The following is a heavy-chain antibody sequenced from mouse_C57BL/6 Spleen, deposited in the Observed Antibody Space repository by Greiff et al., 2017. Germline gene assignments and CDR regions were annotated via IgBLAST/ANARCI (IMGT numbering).Heavy chain of an antibody. V-gene: IGHV14-2*01. J-gene: IGHJ4*01. CDR3: CYGNYYYYAMDY. CDR1: GFNIKDYY. D-gene: IGHD2-1*01. Sequence: VQLQQSGAELVKPGASVKLSCKASGFNIKDYYMHWVKQRTEQGLEWIGRIDPEDGDTKYAPKFQGKATITADTSSNTAYLQLSSLTSEDTAVYYCCYGNYYYYAMDYWGQGTSVTVSS. CDR2: IDPEDGDT.